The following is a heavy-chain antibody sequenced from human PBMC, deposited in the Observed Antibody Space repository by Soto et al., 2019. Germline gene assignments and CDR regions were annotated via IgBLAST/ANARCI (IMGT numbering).Heavy chain of an antibody. D-gene: IGHD2-15*01. Sequence: PGGSLRLSCAASGFTFRSYWMIWVRQAPGKGLEWVANIKEDGSEKYYVDSAKGRFTIYRDNAKNSLYLQMNSLRAEDTAKYYCARMARPSWTPPHYWVQGTLVTVSS. CDR3: ARMARPSWTPPHY. V-gene: IGHV3-7*03. J-gene: IGHJ4*02. CDR1: GFTFRSYW. CDR2: IKEDGSEK.